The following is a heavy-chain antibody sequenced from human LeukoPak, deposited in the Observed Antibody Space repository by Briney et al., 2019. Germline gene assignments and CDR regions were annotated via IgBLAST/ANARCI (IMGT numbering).Heavy chain of an antibody. J-gene: IGHJ4*02. CDR1: GYSFDSFW. CDR2: ICPGDSET. Sequence: GESLKISCKGSGYSFDSFWIGWVRQMPGKGLEWVGIICPGDSETRYSPSFQGQVTISADKSISTAYLQWSSLKASDTAVYFCARRGSSWYGDFWGQGTLVTVSS. D-gene: IGHD6-13*01. V-gene: IGHV5-51*01. CDR3: ARRGSSWYGDF.